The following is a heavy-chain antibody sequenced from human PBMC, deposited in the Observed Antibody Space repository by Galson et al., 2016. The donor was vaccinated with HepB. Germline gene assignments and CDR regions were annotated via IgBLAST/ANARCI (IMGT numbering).Heavy chain of an antibody. CDR1: GFTFSNYG. J-gene: IGHJ4*02. Sequence: SLRLSCAASGFTFSNYGLNWVRQAPGKGLEWISYIRTASTTKYYAGSVKGRFTVPRDNARYSLYLQMNSLRADDTATYYCATGLGGIAPAGYWGRGTPVTVSS. D-gene: IGHD6-25*01. CDR2: IRTASTTK. V-gene: IGHV3-48*04. CDR3: ATGLGGIAPAGY.